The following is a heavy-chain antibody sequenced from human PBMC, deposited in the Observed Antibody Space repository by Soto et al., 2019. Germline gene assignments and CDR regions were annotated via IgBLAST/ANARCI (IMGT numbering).Heavy chain of an antibody. CDR3: ATLPEVVINTSGYYGMDV. J-gene: IGHJ6*02. V-gene: IGHV1-8*01. CDR2: MNPNSGNT. D-gene: IGHD3-22*01. CDR1: GYPFSSYD. Sequence: GXSVKVASPASGYPFSSYDINWVRQATGQGLEWMGWMNPNSGNTGYAQKFQGRVIMTRNTSISTAYMELSSLRSEDTAVYYCATLPEVVINTSGYYGMDVWAQGTSLTVSS.